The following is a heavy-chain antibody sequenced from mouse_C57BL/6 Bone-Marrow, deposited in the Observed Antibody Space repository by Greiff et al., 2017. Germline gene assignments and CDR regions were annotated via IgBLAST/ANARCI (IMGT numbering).Heavy chain of an antibody. J-gene: IGHJ3*01. D-gene: IGHD2-1*01. CDR1: GFTFSSYA. CDR3: ARDRGNYAWFAY. CDR2: ISDGGSYT. Sequence: EVKLMESGGGLVKPGGSLKLSCAASGFTFSSYAMSWVRQTPEKRLEWVATISDGGSYTYYPDNVKGRFTISRDNAKNNLYLQMSHLKSEDTAMYYCARDRGNYAWFAYWGQGTLVTVSA. V-gene: IGHV5-4*01.